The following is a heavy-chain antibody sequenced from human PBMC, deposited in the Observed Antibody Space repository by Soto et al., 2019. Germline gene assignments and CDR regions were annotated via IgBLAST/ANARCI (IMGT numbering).Heavy chain of an antibody. CDR2: ISGYNGHT. J-gene: IGHJ4*02. V-gene: IGHV1-18*01. Sequence: QVQMLQSGAEVKKPGAPVKVSCKASGFTFSNYGISWVRQAPGQGLEWMGCISGYNGHTRYAQKVQGGATMTTDTSTSTAYFELRSLRSDDTAVYYCARDSPILGVVILRHWGQGTLVTVSS. D-gene: IGHD3-3*01. CDR1: GFTFSNYG. CDR3: ARDSPILGVVILRH.